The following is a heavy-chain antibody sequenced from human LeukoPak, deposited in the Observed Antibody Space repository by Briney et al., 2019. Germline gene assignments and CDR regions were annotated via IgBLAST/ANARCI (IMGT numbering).Heavy chain of an antibody. CDR2: IGNSGGST. V-gene: IGHV3-64D*08. Sequence: PGGSLRLSCSASGFTFSSYSMHWVRQAPGKGLEYVSGIGNSGGSTSYADSVKGRSTISRDNSKNTLYLQMSSLTAEDTALYYCVHSPRIAASHPWGQGTLVTVSS. CDR1: GFTFSSYS. D-gene: IGHD6-13*01. CDR3: VHSPRIAASHP. J-gene: IGHJ5*02.